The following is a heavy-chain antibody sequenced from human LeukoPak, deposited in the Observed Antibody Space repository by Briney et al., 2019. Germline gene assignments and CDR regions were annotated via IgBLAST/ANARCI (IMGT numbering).Heavy chain of an antibody. J-gene: IGHJ4*02. CDR3: ARGGLYKFDY. D-gene: IGHD1-14*01. CDR1: GFTFSGYA. Sequence: GGSLRLSCAASGFTFSGYAMSWVRQAPGKGLEWVSTVIGSGGNTYYADSVRGRFTISRDNSKNTLYLKINSLGADDTAVYYCARGGLYKFDYWGQGTLVTVSS. CDR2: VIGSGGNT. V-gene: IGHV3-23*01.